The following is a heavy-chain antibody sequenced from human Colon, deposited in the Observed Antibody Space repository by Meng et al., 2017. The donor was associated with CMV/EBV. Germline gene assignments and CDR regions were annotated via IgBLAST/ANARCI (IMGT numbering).Heavy chain of an antibody. J-gene: IGHJ4*02. CDR1: GASLNNDNSF. CDR3: ERDRDRDSYTSSSDS. Sequence: SETLSLTCTVSGASLNNDNSFWGWIRQAPGKGLEWIGTIHHTGPTFYNPSFLNRVTISLDRSKSQFSLTLTSVTAADAAMYYCERDRDRDSYTSSSDSWGQGTLVTVSS. CDR2: IHHTGPT. V-gene: IGHV4-39*07. D-gene: IGHD6-6*01.